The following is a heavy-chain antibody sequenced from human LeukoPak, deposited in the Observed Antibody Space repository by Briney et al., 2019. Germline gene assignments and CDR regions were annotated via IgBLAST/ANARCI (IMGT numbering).Heavy chain of an antibody. V-gene: IGHV3-7*01. D-gene: IGHD3-10*01. J-gene: IGHJ4*02. CDR1: GFTFSRFW. CDR3: LGSGTSSN. CDR2: INQDGSKK. Sequence: PGGSLRLSCSASGFTFSRFWMNWVRQAPGKGLEWVANINQDGSKKYYVDFVKGRFTVSRDNAKNSLYLQMNSLRAEDTAVYYCLGSGTSSNWGQGTLVTVSS.